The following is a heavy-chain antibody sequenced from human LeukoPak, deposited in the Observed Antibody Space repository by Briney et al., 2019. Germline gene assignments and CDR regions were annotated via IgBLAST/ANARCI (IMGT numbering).Heavy chain of an antibody. CDR3: ARALWGISGSRLVSSYAY. V-gene: IGHV1-69*06. CDR1: GYTFTSYG. Sequence: GASVKVSCKASGYTFTSYGISWVRQAPGQGLEWMGGIIPIFGTANYAQKFQGRVTITADKSTSTAYMELSSLRSEDTAVYYCARALWGISGSRLVSSYAYWGQGTLVTVSS. J-gene: IGHJ4*02. D-gene: IGHD1-26*01. CDR2: IIPIFGTA.